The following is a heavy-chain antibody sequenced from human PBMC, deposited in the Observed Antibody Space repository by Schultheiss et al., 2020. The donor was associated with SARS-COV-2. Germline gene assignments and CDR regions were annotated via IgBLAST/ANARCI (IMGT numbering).Heavy chain of an antibody. V-gene: IGHV1-18*01. CDR1: GYTFTSYG. D-gene: IGHD2-2*01. Sequence: ASVKVSCKASGYTFTSYGISWVRQAPGQGLEWMGWISAYNGNTNYAQKLQGRVTMTTDTSTSTAYMELSSLRSEDTAVYYCARSADIVVGLYYFDYWGQGTLVTVSS. CDR3: ARSADIVVGLYYFDY. CDR2: ISAYNGNT. J-gene: IGHJ4*01.